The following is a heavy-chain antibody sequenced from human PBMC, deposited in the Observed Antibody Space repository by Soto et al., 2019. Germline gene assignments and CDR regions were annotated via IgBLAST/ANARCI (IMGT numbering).Heavy chain of an antibody. CDR3: AHEAGIYGAAGVDYGVDV. V-gene: IGHV2-5*02. D-gene: IGHD4-17*01. CDR2: LYWDDDK. CDR1: GFSLNTRGVG. J-gene: IGHJ6*02. Sequence: QITLKESGPTLVKPTQTLTLTCSFSGFSLNTRGVGVAWIRQPPGKALEWLAILYWDDDKRYSPSLKNRLSITKDPSKNQVVFTMTNMDPVDTATYYCAHEAGIYGAAGVDYGVDVWGQGITVIVSS.